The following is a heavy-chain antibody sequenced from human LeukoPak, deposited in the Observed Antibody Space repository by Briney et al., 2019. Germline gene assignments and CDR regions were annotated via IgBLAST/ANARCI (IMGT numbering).Heavy chain of an antibody. CDR2: ISSSGSTI. Sequence: GGSLRLSCAASGFTFSDYYMSWIRQAPGKGVEWVSYISSSGSTIYYADSVKGRFTISRDNAKNSLYLQMNSLRAEDTAVYYCARDLGIAAAGTLEGYWGQGTLVTVSS. CDR1: GFTFSDYY. D-gene: IGHD6-13*01. CDR3: ARDLGIAAAGTLEGY. J-gene: IGHJ4*02. V-gene: IGHV3-11*01.